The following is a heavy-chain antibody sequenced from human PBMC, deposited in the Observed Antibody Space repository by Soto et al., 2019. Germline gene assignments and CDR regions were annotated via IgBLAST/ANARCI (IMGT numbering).Heavy chain of an antibody. J-gene: IGHJ6*02. CDR2: IYHSGST. V-gene: IGHV4-30-2*01. CDR3: GSGYSYGYDYYYYGMDV. CDR1: GGSISSGGYS. D-gene: IGHD5-18*01. Sequence: SETLSLTCAVSGGSISSGGYSWSWIRQPPGKGLEWIGYIYHSGSTYYNPSLKSRVTISVDRSKNQFSLKLSSVTATDTAVYYCGSGYSYGYDYYYYGMDVWGQGTTVTVSS.